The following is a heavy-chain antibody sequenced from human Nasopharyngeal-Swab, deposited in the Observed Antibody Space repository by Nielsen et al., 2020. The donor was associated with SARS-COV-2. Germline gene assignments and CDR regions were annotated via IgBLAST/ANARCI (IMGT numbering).Heavy chain of an antibody. CDR2: IKYDGSEK. J-gene: IGHJ4*01. CDR3: ARIVPGASFDH. D-gene: IGHD3-9*01. CDR1: GFTFSNYW. Sequence: GESLKISCATSGFTFSNYWMCWVRQAPGKGLEWVANIKYDGSEKYYVVSVQGRFTISRDDARTSVYLQLNSLIVDDTAVYYCARIVPGASFDHWGHGILVTVSS. V-gene: IGHV3-7*03.